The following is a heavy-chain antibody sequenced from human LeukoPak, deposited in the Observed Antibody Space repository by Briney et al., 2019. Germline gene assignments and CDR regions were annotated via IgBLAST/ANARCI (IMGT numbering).Heavy chain of an antibody. V-gene: IGHV4-59*01. D-gene: IGHD1-1*01. J-gene: IGHJ4*02. CDR2: IYYSGST. CDR1: GGSIGRYY. CDR3: AREVFNWNDDRYFDY. Sequence: SETLSLTCAVYGGSIGRYYWSWIRQSPGKGLEWIGYIYYSGSTNYNPSLKSRVTISVDTSKNQFSLKLSSVTAADTAVYYCAREVFNWNDDRYFDYWGQGTLVTVSS.